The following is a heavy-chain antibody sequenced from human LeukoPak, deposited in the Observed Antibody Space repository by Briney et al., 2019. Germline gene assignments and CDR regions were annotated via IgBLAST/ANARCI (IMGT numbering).Heavy chain of an antibody. V-gene: IGHV3-66*01. CDR2: IYSGGST. CDR1: GFTVSSNY. CDR3: ARSGGKPFDS. D-gene: IGHD3-16*01. J-gene: IGHJ4*02. Sequence: GGSLRLSCAASGFTVSSNYMSWVRQAPGKGLEWVSVIYSGGSTYYADSVRGRFTISRDNSKNTLYLQMSSLRVEDTAVYYCARSGGKPFDSWGQGTLVTVSS.